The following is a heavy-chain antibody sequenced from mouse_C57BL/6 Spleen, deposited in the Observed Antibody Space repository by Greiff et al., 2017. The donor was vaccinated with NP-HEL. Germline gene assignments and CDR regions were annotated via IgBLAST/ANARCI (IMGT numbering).Heavy chain of an antibody. Sequence: EVKLVESGGDLVKPGGSLKLSCAASGFTFSSYGMSWVRQTPDKRLEWVATISSGGSYTYYPDSVKGRFTISRDNAKNTLYLQMSSLKSEDTAMYYCASTGSQLGYYFDYWGQGTTLTVSS. CDR2: ISSGGSYT. V-gene: IGHV5-6*02. J-gene: IGHJ2*01. D-gene: IGHD4-1*02. CDR3: ASTGSQLGYYFDY. CDR1: GFTFSSYG.